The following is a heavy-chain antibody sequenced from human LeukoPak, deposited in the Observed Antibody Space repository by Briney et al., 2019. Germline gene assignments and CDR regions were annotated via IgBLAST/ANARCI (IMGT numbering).Heavy chain of an antibody. V-gene: IGHV3-7*01. CDR3: ARSDYGDYPYAFDI. CDR2: IKRDGSEK. Sequence: SGGSLRLSCAASGFTFSSYWMSWVRQAPGKGLEWVANIKRDGSEKYYVGSVKGRFTISRDNAKNSLYLQMNSLRAEDTAVYYCARSDYGDYPYAFDIWGQGTMVTVSS. CDR1: GFTFSSYW. J-gene: IGHJ3*02. D-gene: IGHD4-17*01.